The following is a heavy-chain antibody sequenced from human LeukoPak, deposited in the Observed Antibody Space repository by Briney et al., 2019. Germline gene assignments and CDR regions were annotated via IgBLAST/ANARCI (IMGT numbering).Heavy chain of an antibody. CDR2: LSAYNGNT. D-gene: IGHD2-21*02. CDR1: GYTFTSYG. Sequence: ASVKVSCKASGYTFTSYGISWVRQAPGQGLEWMGCLSAYNGNTNYAQKLQGRVTMTTDTSTSTAYMELRSLRSDDTAVYYCARGYYCGGDCYGGGLDYWGQGTLVTVSS. V-gene: IGHV1-18*01. J-gene: IGHJ4*02. CDR3: ARGYYCGGDCYGGGLDY.